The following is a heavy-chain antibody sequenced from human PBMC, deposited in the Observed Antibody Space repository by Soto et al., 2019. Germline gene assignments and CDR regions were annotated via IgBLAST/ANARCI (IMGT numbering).Heavy chain of an antibody. D-gene: IGHD3-3*01. CDR1: GFTFSSYA. CDR2: ISGSGGST. J-gene: IGHJ2*01. V-gene: IGHV3-23*01. Sequence: EVQLLESGGGLVQPGGSLRLSCAASGFTFSSYAMSWVRQAPGKGLEWVSAISGSGGSTYYADSVKGRFTISRDNSKNTLYLQMNSLRAEDTAVYYCTQGTDDFWSGYYGGLYEHWYFDLWGRGTLVTVSS. CDR3: TQGTDDFWSGYYGGLYEHWYFDL.